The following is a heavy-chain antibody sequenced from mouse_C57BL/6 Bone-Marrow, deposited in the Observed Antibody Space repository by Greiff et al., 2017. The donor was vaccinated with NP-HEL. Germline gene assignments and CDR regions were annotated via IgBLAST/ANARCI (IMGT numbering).Heavy chain of an antibody. Sequence: VQLQQPGPELVKPGASVKISCKASGYSFTDYNMNWVKQSNGKSLEWIGVINPNYGTTSYNQKFKGKATLTVDQSSSTAYMQLNSLTSEDSAVYYCARKGDYDEAYAMDDWGKGTSVTVSS. D-gene: IGHD2-4*01. CDR3: ARKGDYDEAYAMDD. V-gene: IGHV1-39*01. CDR2: INPNYGTT. CDR1: GYSFTDYN. J-gene: IGHJ4*01.